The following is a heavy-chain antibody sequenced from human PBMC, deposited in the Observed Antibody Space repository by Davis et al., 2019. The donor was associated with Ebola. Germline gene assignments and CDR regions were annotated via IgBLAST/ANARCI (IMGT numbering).Heavy chain of an antibody. CDR2: MCYSRNT. J-gene: IGHJ4*02. D-gene: IGHD3-16*01. CDR3: LGGHYGEPFDY. CDR1: GGSISSYC. V-gene: IGHV4-59*01. Sequence: PSETLSLTCSVSGGSISSYCWTWIRQPPGQGLEWIGNMCYSRNTEYNPLLKSRVTVAVDTSKHQFSLKMSSVTAADTAVYFCLGGHYGEPFDYWGQGTLVTVSS.